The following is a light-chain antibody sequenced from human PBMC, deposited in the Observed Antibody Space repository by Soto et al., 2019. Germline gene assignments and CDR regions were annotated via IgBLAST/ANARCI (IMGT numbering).Light chain of an antibody. CDR3: QQYNTYPLT. CDR2: RAS. Sequence: DIQMTQSPSTLSASVGDRVTITCRASQSISNWLVWYQQKPGKAPNLLIYRASTLKSGVPSRFSGSGSGTEFTLTISSLQADDFGTYFCQQYNTYPLTFGGGTKVEIK. CDR1: QSISNW. J-gene: IGKJ4*01. V-gene: IGKV1-5*03.